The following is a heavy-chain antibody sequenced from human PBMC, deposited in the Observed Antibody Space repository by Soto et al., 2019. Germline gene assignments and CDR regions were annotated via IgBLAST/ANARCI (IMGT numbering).Heavy chain of an antibody. V-gene: IGHV3-30*18. CDR1: GFTFSSYG. CDR2: ISYDGSNK. CDR3: AKDMYEQIQWLGKNYYYYGMDV. J-gene: IGHJ6*02. Sequence: PGGSLRLSCAASGFTFSSYGMHWVRQAPGKGLEWVAVISYDGSNKYYADSVKGRFTISRDNSKNTLYLQMNSLRAEDTAVYYCAKDMYEQIQWLGKNYYYYGMDVWGQGTTVTVSS. D-gene: IGHD6-19*01.